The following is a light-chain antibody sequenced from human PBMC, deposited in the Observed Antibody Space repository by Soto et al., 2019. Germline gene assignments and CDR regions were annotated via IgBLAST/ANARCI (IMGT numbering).Light chain of an antibody. V-gene: IGKV1-39*01. CDR1: QDINKY. Sequence: DIQMTQSPSSLSASVGDRVTITCQASQDINKYLNWYQQKPGKAPKLLIYAASSLQSGVPSRFSGSGSGTDFTLTISSLQPEDFATYYCQQSYSTLALTFGGGTKVEIK. J-gene: IGKJ4*01. CDR2: AAS. CDR3: QQSYSTLALT.